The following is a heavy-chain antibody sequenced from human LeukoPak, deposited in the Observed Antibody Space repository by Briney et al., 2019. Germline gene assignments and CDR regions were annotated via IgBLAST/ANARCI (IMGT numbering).Heavy chain of an antibody. CDR2: IYYSGST. V-gene: IGHV4-61*05. CDR1: GGSISSSSYY. CDR3: ARGANYDFWSGPVFDY. Sequence: SETLSLTCTVSGGSISSSSYYWGWIRQPPGKGLEWIGYIYYSGSTNYNPSLKSRVTISVDTSKNQFSLKLSSVTAADTAVYYCARGANYDFWSGPVFDYWGQGTLVTVSS. D-gene: IGHD3-3*01. J-gene: IGHJ4*02.